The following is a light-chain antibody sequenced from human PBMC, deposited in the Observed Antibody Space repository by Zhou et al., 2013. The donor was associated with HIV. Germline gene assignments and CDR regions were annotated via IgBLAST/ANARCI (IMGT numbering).Light chain of an antibody. J-gene: IGKJ1*01. CDR1: QGIRND. CDR2: AAS. Sequence: AIQMTQSPSSLSASIGDRVSITCRASQGIRNDLGWYQQKPGKAPKLLIFAASNLQSGVPSRFSGSGSGTHFTLTISSLQPEDIATYYCQKYNSAPRTFGQGTKVEIK. V-gene: IGKV1-6*01. CDR3: QKYNSAPRT.